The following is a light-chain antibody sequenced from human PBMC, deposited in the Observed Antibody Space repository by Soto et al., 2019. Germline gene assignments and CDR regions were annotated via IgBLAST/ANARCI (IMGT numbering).Light chain of an antibody. J-gene: IGKJ3*01. CDR1: QGISSY. V-gene: IGKV1-27*01. CDR3: QKYSGAPFT. CDR2: AAS. Sequence: DIQMTQSPSSLSASVGDRVTITCRASQGISSYLAWYQQKPGKVPKLLISAASTLQSGGPSRFSGGGSGTHFTLTISSLQPEDVATYYCQKYSGAPFTFGPGTKVDIK.